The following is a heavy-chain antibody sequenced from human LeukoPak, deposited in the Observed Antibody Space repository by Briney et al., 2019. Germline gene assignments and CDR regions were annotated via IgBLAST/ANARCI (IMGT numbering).Heavy chain of an antibody. V-gene: IGHV3-30-3*01. D-gene: IGHD3-22*01. CDR2: ISYDGSNK. J-gene: IGHJ4*02. CDR3: ARDPSHYYDSSGYYPY. CDR1: GFTFSSYA. Sequence: GGSLRLSCAASGFTFSSYAMHWVRQAPGKGLEWVAVISYDGSNKYYADSVKGRFTISRDNSKNTLYLQMNSLRAEDTAVYYCARDPSHYYDSSGYYPYWGQGTLVTVSS.